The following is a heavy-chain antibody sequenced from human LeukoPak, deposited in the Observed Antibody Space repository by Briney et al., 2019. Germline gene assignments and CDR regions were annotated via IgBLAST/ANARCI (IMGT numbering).Heavy chain of an antibody. CDR1: GYTLTELS. D-gene: IGHD4-23*01. Sequence: ASVKVSCKVSGYTLTELSMHWVRQAPGKGLEWMGGFDPEDGETIYAQKFQGRVTMTTDTSTSTAYMELRSLRSDDTAVYYCASGGNSLYNWFDPWGQGTLVTVSS. CDR3: ASGGNSLYNWFDP. J-gene: IGHJ5*02. V-gene: IGHV1-24*01. CDR2: FDPEDGET.